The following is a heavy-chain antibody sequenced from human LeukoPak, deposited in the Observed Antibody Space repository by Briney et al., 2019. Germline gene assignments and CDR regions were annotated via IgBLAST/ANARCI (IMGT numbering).Heavy chain of an antibody. D-gene: IGHD2-2*03. J-gene: IGHJ3*02. CDR3: TTSVFTGSWRGAFDI. V-gene: IGHV3-53*01. CDR1: GFIVSSNY. Sequence: GGSLRLSCAVSGFIVSSNYMSWVRQAPGKGLEWVSALYSGGNTYYADSVKGRFTISRDNSKNTLYPQMNSLNTEDTAVYYCTTSVFTGSWRGAFDIWGQGTMVTVSS. CDR2: LYSGGNT.